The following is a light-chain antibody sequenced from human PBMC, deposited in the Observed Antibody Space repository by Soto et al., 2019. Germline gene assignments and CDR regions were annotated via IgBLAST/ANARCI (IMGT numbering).Light chain of an antibody. V-gene: IGKV1-5*01. CDR3: QQYENYWT. CDR2: DAS. Sequence: DIEMTQSPASLSTSVGDRVTITCRAGQSISAWLAWYQQKPGKAPKLLIYDASNLESGVPSRFSGSGSGTEFTLTISNLQPDDFATYYCQQYENYWTFGQGTKVDIK. CDR1: QSISAW. J-gene: IGKJ1*01.